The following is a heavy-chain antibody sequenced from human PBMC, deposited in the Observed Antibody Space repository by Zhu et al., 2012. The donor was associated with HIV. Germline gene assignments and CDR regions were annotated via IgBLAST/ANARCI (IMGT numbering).Heavy chain of an antibody. Sequence: QVQLLESGPGLVKPSETLSLTCSVTGASISSGSYYWGWIRQPPGKGLEWIGNVYYSGSTNYNPSLKSRVTVSVDTSKNQFSLKLSSVTVADTAIYYCARHRGGSRLLEWPPMRTYYYYYMDVWGKGTTVTVSS. CDR1: GASISSGSYY. D-gene: IGHD3-16*01. V-gene: IGHV4-39*01. CDR3: ARHRGGSRLLEWPPMRTYYYYYMDV. CDR2: VYYSGST. J-gene: IGHJ6*03.